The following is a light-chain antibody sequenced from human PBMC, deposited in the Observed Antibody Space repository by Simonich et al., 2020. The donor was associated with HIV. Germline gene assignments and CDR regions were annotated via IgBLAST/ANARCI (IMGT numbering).Light chain of an antibody. V-gene: IGLV2-14*01. J-gene: IGLJ2*01. CDR1: SSDVGGYNY. CDR2: DVS. CDR3: SSYTSSSTLV. Sequence: QSALTQPASVSGSPGQSITISCTGTSSDVGGYNYVSWYQQHPGKAPKLMIYDVSKRPSGVSKRFSGSKSGNTASLTISGLQAEDEAYYYCSSYTSSSTLVFGGGTKLTVL.